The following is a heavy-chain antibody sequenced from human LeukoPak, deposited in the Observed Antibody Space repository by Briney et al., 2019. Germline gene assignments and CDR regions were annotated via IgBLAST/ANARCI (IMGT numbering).Heavy chain of an antibody. J-gene: IGHJ4*02. D-gene: IGHD3-10*01. Sequence: ASVKVSCKASGYTFTSYDINWVRQATGQGLEWMGWMNPNSGNTGYAQKFQGRVTMTRNTSISTAYMELSSLRSEDTAVYYCARVYSTMVRGVTRAYYFDYWGQGTLVTVSS. CDR2: MNPNSGNT. V-gene: IGHV1-8*01. CDR1: GYTFTSYD. CDR3: ARVYSTMVRGVTRAYYFDY.